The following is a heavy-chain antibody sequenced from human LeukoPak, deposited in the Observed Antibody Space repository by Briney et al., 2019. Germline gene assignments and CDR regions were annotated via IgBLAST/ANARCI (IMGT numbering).Heavy chain of an antibody. J-gene: IGHJ3*02. V-gene: IGHV3-33*01. CDR1: GFTFSSYG. D-gene: IGHD5-12*01. CDR3: ARDSATIEAADAFDI. Sequence: GGSLRLSCAASGFTFSSYGMHWVRQAPGKGLEWVAVIWYDGSNKYYADSVKGRFTISRDNSKNTLYLQMNSLRAEDTAVYYSARDSATIEAADAFDIWGQGTMVTVSS. CDR2: IWYDGSNK.